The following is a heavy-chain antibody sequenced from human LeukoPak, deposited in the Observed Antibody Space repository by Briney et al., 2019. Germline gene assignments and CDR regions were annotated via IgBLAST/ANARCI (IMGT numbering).Heavy chain of an antibody. CDR3: ARDGRSSSSTSFDYYYYMDV. J-gene: IGHJ6*03. CDR1: GGSISSYY. Sequence: SGTLSLTCAVSGGSISSYYWSWIRQPAGKGLEWIWRFYTSGSTNYNPSLKSRVTLSVDASKNQFSLQLTSVTAADTAVYYCARDGRSSSSTSFDYYYYMDVGGKGTTVTVSS. V-gene: IGHV4-4*07. CDR2: FYTSGST. D-gene: IGHD6-6*01.